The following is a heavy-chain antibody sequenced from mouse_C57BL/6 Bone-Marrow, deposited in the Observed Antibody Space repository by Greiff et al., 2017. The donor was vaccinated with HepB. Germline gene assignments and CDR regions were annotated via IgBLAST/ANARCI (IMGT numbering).Heavy chain of an antibody. D-gene: IGHD1-1*01. CDR1: GYTFTSYW. J-gene: IGHJ1*03. CDR3: ARDYGSSSYFDV. Sequence: VQLQQPGAELVKPGASVMLSCKASGYTFTSYWMHWVKQRPGQGLEWIGMIHPNSGSTNYNEKFKSKATLTVDKSSSTAYMQLSSLTSEDSAVYYCARDYGSSSYFDVWGTGTTVTVSS. V-gene: IGHV1-64*01. CDR2: IHPNSGST.